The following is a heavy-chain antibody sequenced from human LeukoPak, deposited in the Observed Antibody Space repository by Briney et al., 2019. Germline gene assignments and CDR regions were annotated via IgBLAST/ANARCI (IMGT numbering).Heavy chain of an antibody. Sequence: GRSLRLSCAASGFTFSSYAMHWVRQAPGKGLEWVAVISYDGSNKYYADSVKSRFTISRDNSKNTLYLQMNSLRAEDTAVYYCARGDSGYDSYYYYGMDVWGQGTTVTVSS. CDR1: GFTFSSYA. CDR2: ISYDGSNK. D-gene: IGHD5-12*01. V-gene: IGHV3-30*04. J-gene: IGHJ6*02. CDR3: ARGDSGYDSYYYYGMDV.